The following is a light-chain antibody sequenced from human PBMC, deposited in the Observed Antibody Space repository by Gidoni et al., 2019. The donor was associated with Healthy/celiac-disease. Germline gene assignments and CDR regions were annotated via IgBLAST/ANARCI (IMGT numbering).Light chain of an antibody. V-gene: IGKV1-33*01. CDR2: DAS. J-gene: IGKJ2*04. Sequence: DIQMTQSPSSLSASVGDRVTITCLASQDISNYLNWYQQKPGKAPKLLIYDASNLETGVPSRFSGSGSGTDFTFTISSLQPEDIATYYCQQYDNLPCSFGQGTKLEIK. CDR1: QDISNY. CDR3: QQYDNLPCS.